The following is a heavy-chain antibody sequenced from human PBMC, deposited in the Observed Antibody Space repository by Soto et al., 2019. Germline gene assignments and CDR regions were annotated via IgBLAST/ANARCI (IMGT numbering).Heavy chain of an antibody. D-gene: IGHD3-22*01. CDR3: AKYRRRYGYYYDSSGYCLFDY. Sequence: QVQLVESGGGVVQPGRSLRLSCAASGFTFSSYGMHWVRQAPGKGLEWVAVISYDGSNKYYADSVKGRFTISRDNSKNTLYLQMNSLRAEDTAVYYYAKYRRRYGYYYDSSGYCLFDYWGQGTLVTVSS. CDR2: ISYDGSNK. J-gene: IGHJ4*02. V-gene: IGHV3-30*18. CDR1: GFTFSSYG.